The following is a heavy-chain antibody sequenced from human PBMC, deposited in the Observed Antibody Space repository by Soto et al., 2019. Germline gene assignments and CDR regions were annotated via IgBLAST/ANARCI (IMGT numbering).Heavy chain of an antibody. J-gene: IGHJ5*02. CDR3: AQDLNGYRP. CDR2: ISFGGTNT. Sequence: QVQVVESGGGVVQPGRSLRLSCVASGFSFSTYGINWVRQAPGKGLEWVAFISFGGTNTYYADSVKGRFTISRDDSRNTVYVQMNRLRVDDTAVYYCAQDLNGYRPWGQGTLVTVPS. D-gene: IGHD5-18*01. V-gene: IGHV3-33*06. CDR1: GFSFSTYG.